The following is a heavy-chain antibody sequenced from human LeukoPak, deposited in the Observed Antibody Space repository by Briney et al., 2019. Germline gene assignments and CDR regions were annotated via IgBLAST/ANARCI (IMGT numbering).Heavy chain of an antibody. CDR1: GYTFSDYY. D-gene: IGHD6-13*01. Sequence: ASEVSCKASGYTFSDYYMHWVRQAPGQGLEWMGWINPNSGGTNYAQKFQGRVTMTRDTSISTAYMELSRLRSDDTAVYYCARGGSGIAAVWGQGTLVTVSS. CDR3: ARGGSGIAAV. V-gene: IGHV1-2*02. CDR2: INPNSGGT. J-gene: IGHJ4*02.